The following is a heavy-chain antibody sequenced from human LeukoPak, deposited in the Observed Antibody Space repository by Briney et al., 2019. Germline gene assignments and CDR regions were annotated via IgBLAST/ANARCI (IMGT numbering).Heavy chain of an antibody. CDR1: GFTFSSYS. CDR2: ISSSSSYI. J-gene: IGHJ4*02. CDR3: AKDEYCSSGSCYLIDY. V-gene: IGHV3-21*01. Sequence: GGSLRLSCAASGFTFSSYSMNWVRQAPGKGLEWVSSISSSSSYIYYADSVKGRFTISRDNSKNTLYLQMNSLREEDTAVYYCAKDEYCSSGSCYLIDYWGQGTLVTVSS. D-gene: IGHD2-15*01.